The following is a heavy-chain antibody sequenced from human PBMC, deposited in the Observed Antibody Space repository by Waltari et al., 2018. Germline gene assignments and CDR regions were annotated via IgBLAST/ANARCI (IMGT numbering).Heavy chain of an antibody. CDR1: GFTFSSSW. V-gene: IGHV3-7*01. D-gene: IGHD4-17*01. Sequence: EVHLVESGGGLAQPGGSLRLSCAAPGFTFSSSWMTWVRQAPGKGLEWLGNIKGDGSVANCVDSVKGRFTISRDNAKNSLYLQMNSLRAEDTAVYYCARDPAYGALDYWGQGTLVTVSS. CDR2: IKGDGSVA. CDR3: ARDPAYGALDY. J-gene: IGHJ4*02.